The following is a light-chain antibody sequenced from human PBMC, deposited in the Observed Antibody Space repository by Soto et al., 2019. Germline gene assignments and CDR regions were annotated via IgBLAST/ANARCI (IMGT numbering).Light chain of an antibody. J-gene: IGKJ2*01. CDR3: QHYDTSTYT. V-gene: IGKV3-20*01. CDR1: RSFASSY. Sequence: EIVLTQSPVTLSLSPGERATLSCRASRSFASSYLGWYQQKPGQAPRLLIYAASTRATGIPDRFSGSGSATDFTLTISRLEPEDSAVYYCQHYDTSTYTFGQGTKLEIK. CDR2: AAS.